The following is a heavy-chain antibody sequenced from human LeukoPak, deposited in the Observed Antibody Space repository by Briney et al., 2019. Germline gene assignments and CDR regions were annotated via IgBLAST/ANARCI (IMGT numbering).Heavy chain of an antibody. CDR3: ARWEGILAFDYYYYMDV. Sequence: ASLKVSCKASGYTLTGYYMHWVRQAPGQGLEWMGRINPNSGGTNYAQKFQGRVTMTRDTSISTAYMELSRLRSDDTAVYYCARWEGILAFDYYYYMDVWGKGTTVTVSS. D-gene: IGHD3-9*01. CDR2: INPNSGGT. J-gene: IGHJ6*03. V-gene: IGHV1-2*06. CDR1: GYTLTGYY.